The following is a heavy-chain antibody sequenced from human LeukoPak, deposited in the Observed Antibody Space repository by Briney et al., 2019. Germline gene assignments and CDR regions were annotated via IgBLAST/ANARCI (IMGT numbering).Heavy chain of an antibody. CDR3: AKFRGYSSSWYETFDY. CDR1: GFTFSNYG. V-gene: IGHV3-30*02. J-gene: IGHJ4*02. D-gene: IGHD6-13*01. CDR2: IRYDGDNK. Sequence: TGGSLRLSCAASGFTFSNYGMHWVRQAPGKGLEWVTFIRYDGDNKYYAHSLKGRFTISRDNSKNTLYLQMNSLRAEDTAVYYCAKFRGYSSSWYETFDYWGQGTLVTVSS.